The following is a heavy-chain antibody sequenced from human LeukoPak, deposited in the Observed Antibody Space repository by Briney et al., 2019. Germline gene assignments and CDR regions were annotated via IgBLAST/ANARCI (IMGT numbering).Heavy chain of an antibody. D-gene: IGHD3-22*01. CDR2: ISYDGSNK. J-gene: IGHJ4*02. CDR3: ARDSTYYYDSSGYFPPPLDY. V-gene: IGHV3-30*03. CDR1: GFTVSSNY. Sequence: GGSLRLSCAASGFTVSSNYMSWVRQAPGKGLEWVAVISYDGSNKYYADSVKGRFTISRDNSKNTLYLQMNSLRAEDTAVYYCARDSTYYYDSSGYFPPPLDYWGQGTLVTVSS.